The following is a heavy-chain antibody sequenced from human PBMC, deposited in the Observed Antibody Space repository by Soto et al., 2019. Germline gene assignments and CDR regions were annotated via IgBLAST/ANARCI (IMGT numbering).Heavy chain of an antibody. J-gene: IGHJ5*02. CDR2: FDPEDGET. V-gene: IGHV1-24*01. CDR3: ATDAPRSIGWFDP. Sequence: ASVKVSCKVSGYTLTELSMHWVRQAPGKGLEWMGGFDPEDGETIYAQKFQGRVTMTGDTSTDTAYMEMSSLRSEDTAVYYCATDAPRSIGWFDPWGQGTLVTVS. CDR1: GYTLTELS.